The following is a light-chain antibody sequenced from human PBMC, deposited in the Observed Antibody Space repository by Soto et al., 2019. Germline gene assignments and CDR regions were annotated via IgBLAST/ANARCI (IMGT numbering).Light chain of an antibody. Sequence: EIVLTQSPGTLSLSPGERATLSCRASQSVSISYLAWYQQKPGQAPRLLIHGASSRATGTPDRFSGSGSGADFTLTISRLEPEDFAVYYCQQYGSSPFTFGPGTKVDIK. CDR1: QSVSISY. V-gene: IGKV3-20*01. J-gene: IGKJ3*01. CDR2: GAS. CDR3: QQYGSSPFT.